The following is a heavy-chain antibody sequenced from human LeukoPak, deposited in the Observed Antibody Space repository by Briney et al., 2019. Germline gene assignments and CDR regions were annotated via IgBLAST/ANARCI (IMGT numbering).Heavy chain of an antibody. CDR2: IYTSGST. D-gene: IGHD4-17*01. J-gene: IGHJ3*02. CDR3: ARGPARRLRRPLDAFDI. Sequence: SETLSLTCTVSGGSISSYYWSWIRQPAGKGLEWIGRIYTSGSTNYNPSLKSRVTMSVDTSKNQFSLKLSSVTAADTAVYYCARGPARRLRRPLDAFDIWGQGTMVTVSS. V-gene: IGHV4-4*07. CDR1: GGSISSYY.